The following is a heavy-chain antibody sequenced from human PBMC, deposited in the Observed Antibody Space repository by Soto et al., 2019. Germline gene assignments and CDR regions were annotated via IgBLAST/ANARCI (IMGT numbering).Heavy chain of an antibody. J-gene: IGHJ4*02. CDR3: AREDETSNYFDY. D-gene: IGHD2-2*01. Sequence: QVQLQESGPGLVKPSQALSLICTVSGGSISSGGHYWSWIRQHPGKGLEWIGYIYYTGTTYYNPSLRSRLTISVDSSRKQFSLRLRSVTAADTAVYYCAREDETSNYFDYWGQGTLVTVSS. CDR1: GGSISSGGHY. CDR2: IYYTGTT. V-gene: IGHV4-31*03.